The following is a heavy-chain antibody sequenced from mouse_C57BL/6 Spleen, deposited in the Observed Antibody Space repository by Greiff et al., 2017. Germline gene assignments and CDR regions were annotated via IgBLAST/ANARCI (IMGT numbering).Heavy chain of an antibody. Sequence: QVQLQQSGAELMKPGASVKLSCKATGYTFTGYWIEWVKQRPGHGLEWIGEILPGSGSTNYNEKFKGKATFTADTYSNTAYMQLSSLTTEDSAIYYCARGITTVVAKGWYFDVWGTGTTVTVSS. D-gene: IGHD1-1*01. CDR3: ARGITTVVAKGWYFDV. V-gene: IGHV1-9*01. J-gene: IGHJ1*03. CDR2: ILPGSGST. CDR1: GYTFTGYW.